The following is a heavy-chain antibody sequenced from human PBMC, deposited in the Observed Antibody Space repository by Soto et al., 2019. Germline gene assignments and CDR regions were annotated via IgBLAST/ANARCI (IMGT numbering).Heavy chain of an antibody. Sequence: GGSLRLSCAASGFTFSSYAMHWVRQAPGKGLEWVAVISYDGSNKYYADSVKGRFTISRDNSKNTPYLQMNSLRAEDTAVYYCARGFGPYYYYGMDVWGQGTTVTVSS. D-gene: IGHD3-16*01. CDR2: ISYDGSNK. CDR3: ARGFGPYYYYGMDV. V-gene: IGHV3-30-3*01. J-gene: IGHJ6*02. CDR1: GFTFSSYA.